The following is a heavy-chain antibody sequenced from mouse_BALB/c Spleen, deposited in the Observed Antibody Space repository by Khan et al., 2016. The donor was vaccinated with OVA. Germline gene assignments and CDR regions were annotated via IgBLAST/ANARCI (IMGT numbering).Heavy chain of an antibody. V-gene: IGHV3-2*02. Sequence: EVQLQESGPGLVKPSQSLSLTCTVTGNSITSGYAWNWIRQFPGNKLEWMGYISYSGDTSYIPSLKSRISITRDTSKNQFFLQLNFVTTEDTATYYCARGNYYGYYFDYWGQGTTLTVSS. CDR2: ISYSGDT. CDR3: ARGNYYGYYFDY. CDR1: GNSITSGYA. J-gene: IGHJ2*01. D-gene: IGHD1-1*01.